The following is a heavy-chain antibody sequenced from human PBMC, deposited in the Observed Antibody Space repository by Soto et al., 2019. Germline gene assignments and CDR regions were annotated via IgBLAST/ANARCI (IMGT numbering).Heavy chain of an antibody. D-gene: IGHD6-13*01. Sequence: EVQLLESGGGLVQPGGSLRLSCAASGFTFSSYAMSWVRQAPGKGLEWVSVISGSGGSPYYADSVKGRFTISRDNSKNTLYLQMNSLRAEDTAVYYCARPLSNWYYFDSWGQGTLVTVSS. J-gene: IGHJ4*02. V-gene: IGHV3-23*01. CDR3: ARPLSNWYYFDS. CDR1: GFTFSSYA. CDR2: ISGSGGSP.